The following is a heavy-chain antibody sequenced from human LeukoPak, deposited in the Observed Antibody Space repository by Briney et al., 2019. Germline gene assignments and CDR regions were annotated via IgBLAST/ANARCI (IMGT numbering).Heavy chain of an antibody. J-gene: IGHJ4*02. CDR3: ARGQTGGYVDYFDY. Sequence: KPSETLSLTCTVSGGSISSYYWSWIRQPPGKGLEWIGYIYYSGSTNYNPSLKRRVTLSVDTSKNQFSLKLSSVTAADTAVYYCARGQTGGYVDYFDYWGKGTRVTVS. CDR2: IYYSGST. CDR1: GGSISSYY. D-gene: IGHD5-12*01. V-gene: IGHV4-59*01.